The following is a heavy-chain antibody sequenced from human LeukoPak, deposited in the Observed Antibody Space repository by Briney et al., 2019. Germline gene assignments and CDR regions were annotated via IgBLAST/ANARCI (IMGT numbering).Heavy chain of an antibody. J-gene: IGHJ4*02. D-gene: IGHD3-22*01. CDR3: ARDTDYYDSSYYFDY. CDR2: ISYDGSNK. CDR1: GFTFSSYA. Sequence: QPGGSLRLSCAASGFTFSSYAMHWVRQAPGKGLEWVAVISYDGSNKYYADSVKGRFTISRDNSKNTLYLQMNSLRAEDTAVYYCARDTDYYDSSYYFDYWGQGTLVTVSS. V-gene: IGHV3-30-3*01.